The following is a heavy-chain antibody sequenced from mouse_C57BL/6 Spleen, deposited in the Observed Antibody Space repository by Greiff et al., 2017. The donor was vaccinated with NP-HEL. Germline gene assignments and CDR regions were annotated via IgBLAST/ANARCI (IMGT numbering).Heavy chain of an antibody. D-gene: IGHD2-4*01. CDR3: ARGGLRRTGWYFDV. CDR2: IYPGSGST. J-gene: IGHJ1*03. Sequence: QVHVKQSGAELVKPGASVKMSCKASGYTFTSYWITWVKQRPGQGLEWIGDIYPGSGSTNYNEKFKSKATLTVDTSSSTAYMQLSRLTSEDSAVYYCARGGLRRTGWYFDVWGTGTTVTVSS. V-gene: IGHV1-55*01. CDR1: GYTFTSYW.